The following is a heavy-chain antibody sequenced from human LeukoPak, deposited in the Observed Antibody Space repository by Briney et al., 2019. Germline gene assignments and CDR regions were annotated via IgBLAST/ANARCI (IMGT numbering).Heavy chain of an antibody. J-gene: IGHJ5*02. CDR1: GYTFTSYD. Sequence: ASXXVXCKASGYTFTSYDINWVRQATGQGLEWMGWMNPNSGNTGYAQKFQGRVTMTRNTSISTAYMELSSLRSEDTAVYYCARASGWYYYWFDPWGQGTLVTVSS. CDR2: MNPNSGNT. D-gene: IGHD6-19*01. V-gene: IGHV1-8*01. CDR3: ARASGWYYYWFDP.